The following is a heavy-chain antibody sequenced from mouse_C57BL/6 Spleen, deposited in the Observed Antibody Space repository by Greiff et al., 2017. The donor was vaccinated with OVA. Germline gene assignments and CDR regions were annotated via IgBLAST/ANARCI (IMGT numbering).Heavy chain of an antibody. V-gene: IGHV1-69*01. CDR1: GYTFTSYW. CDR3: AREGLREGYYAMDY. D-gene: IGHD1-1*01. Sequence: QVQLQQPGAELVMPGASVKLSCKASGYTFTSYWMHWVKQRPGQGLEWIGEIDPSASYTNYNQKFKGKSTLTVDKSSSTAYMQLSSLTSEDSAVYYCAREGLREGYYAMDYWGQGTSVTVSS. CDR2: IDPSASYT. J-gene: IGHJ4*01.